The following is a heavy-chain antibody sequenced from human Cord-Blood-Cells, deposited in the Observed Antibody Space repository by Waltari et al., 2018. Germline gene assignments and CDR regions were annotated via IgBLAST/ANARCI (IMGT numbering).Heavy chain of an antibody. CDR3: ARHSGDYAIFDY. Sequence: ETLSLTCTVSGGSISSSSYYWGWIRQPPGKGLEWIGSIYYSGSTYYNPSLKSRVTISVDTSKNQFSLKLSSVTAADTAVYYCARHSGDYAIFDYWGQGTLVTVSS. CDR1: GGSISSSSYY. V-gene: IGHV4-39*01. CDR2: IYYSGST. D-gene: IGHD4-17*01. J-gene: IGHJ4*02.